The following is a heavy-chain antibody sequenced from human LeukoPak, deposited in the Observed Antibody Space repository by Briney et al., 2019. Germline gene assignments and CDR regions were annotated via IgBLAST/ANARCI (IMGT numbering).Heavy chain of an antibody. D-gene: IGHD4-17*01. CDR2: FDPEDGET. Sequence: ASVKVSCKVSGYTLTELSMHWVRQAPGKGLEWMGGFDPEDGETIYAQKFQGRVTMTEDTSTDTAYMELSSLRSEDTAVYYCARGEDYGDYFDYWGQGTLVTVSS. V-gene: IGHV1-24*01. CDR1: GYTLTELS. CDR3: ARGEDYGDYFDY. J-gene: IGHJ4*02.